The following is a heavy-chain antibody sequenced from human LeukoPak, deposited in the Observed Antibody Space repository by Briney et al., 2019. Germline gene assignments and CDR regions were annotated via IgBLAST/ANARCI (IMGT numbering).Heavy chain of an antibody. CDR3: ARAGGGTIDY. J-gene: IGHJ4*02. V-gene: IGHV3-66*01. CDR2: IYSGGST. Sequence: GGSLRLSCAASGTVSSNYMIWVRQAPGKRLEWVSVIYSGGSTYHADSVKGRFTISRDNSKNTLYLQMNSLRAEDTAVYYCARAGGGTIDYWGREPWSPSPQ. CDR1: GTVSSNY. D-gene: IGHD1-26*01.